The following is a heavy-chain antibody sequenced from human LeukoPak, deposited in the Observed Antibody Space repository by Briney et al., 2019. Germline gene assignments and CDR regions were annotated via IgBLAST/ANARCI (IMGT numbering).Heavy chain of an antibody. J-gene: IGHJ3*02. D-gene: IGHD6-13*01. V-gene: IGHV3-53*01. CDR3: ARVEGSSWYGAFDI. CDR2: IYSGGST. Sequence: PGGSLRLSCAASGFTVSSNYMSWVRQAPGKGLEWVSVIYSGGSTYYADSVKGRFTISRDNSKNTLYLQMNSLRAEDTAVYYCARVEGSSWYGAFDIRGQGTMVTVSS. CDR1: GFTVSSNY.